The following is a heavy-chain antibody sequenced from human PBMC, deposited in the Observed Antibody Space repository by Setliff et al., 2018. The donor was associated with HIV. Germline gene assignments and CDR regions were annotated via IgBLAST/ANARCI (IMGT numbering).Heavy chain of an antibody. Sequence: ASVKVSCKASGYTFTSYGISWVRQAPGQGLEWMGWISAYNGNTNYAQKLQGRVTMTTDTSTSTAYMELRSLRSEDTAVYYCATNPEMATINYYYYYMDVWGKGTTVTVSS. CDR1: GYTFTSYG. CDR2: ISAYNGNT. J-gene: IGHJ6*03. CDR3: ATNPEMATINYYYYYMDV. V-gene: IGHV1-18*01. D-gene: IGHD5-12*01.